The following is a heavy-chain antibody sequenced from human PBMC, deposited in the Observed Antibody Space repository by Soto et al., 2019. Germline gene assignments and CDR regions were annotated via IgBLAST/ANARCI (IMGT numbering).Heavy chain of an antibody. CDR1: GFTFSSYA. CDR3: ARDHPVVTATHYYYYGMDV. Sequence: EVQLLESGGGLVQPGGSLRLSCAASGFTFSSYAMSWVRQAPGKGLEWVSAISGSGGSTYYADSVKGRFTISRDNSKNSLYLQMNSLRDEDTAVYYCARDHPVVTATHYYYYGMDVWGQGTTVTVSS. CDR2: ISGSGGST. V-gene: IGHV3-23*01. D-gene: IGHD2-21*02. J-gene: IGHJ6*02.